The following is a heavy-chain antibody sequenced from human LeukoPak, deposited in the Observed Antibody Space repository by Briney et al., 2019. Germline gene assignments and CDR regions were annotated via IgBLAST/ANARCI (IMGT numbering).Heavy chain of an antibody. CDR2: IYYSGST. CDR3: ARHEGTSGWPFDY. J-gene: IGHJ4*02. CDR1: GGSVSSSSYY. V-gene: IGHV4-39*01. D-gene: IGHD6-19*01. Sequence: SETLSLTCTVSGGSVSSSSYYWGWIRQPPGKGLEWIGNIYYSGSTDCNPSLKSRVTISVDTSKNQFSLKLTSVTTADTAVYYRARHEGTSGWPFDYWGQGTLVTVSS.